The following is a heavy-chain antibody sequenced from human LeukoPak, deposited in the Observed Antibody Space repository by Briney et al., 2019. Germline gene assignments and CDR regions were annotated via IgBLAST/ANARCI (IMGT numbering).Heavy chain of an antibody. V-gene: IGHV4-61*02. Sequence: SETLSLTCTVSGGSISSGSYYWSWIRQPAGKGLEWIGRIYTSGSTNYNPSLKSRVTISVDTSKNQFSLKLSSVTAADTAVYYCARGTTATRGWFDPWGQGTLVTVSP. CDR1: GGSISSGSYY. D-gene: IGHD1-1*01. CDR2: IYTSGST. J-gene: IGHJ5*02. CDR3: ARGTTATRGWFDP.